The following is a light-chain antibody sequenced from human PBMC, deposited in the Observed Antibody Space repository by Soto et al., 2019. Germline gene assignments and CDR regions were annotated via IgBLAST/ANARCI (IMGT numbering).Light chain of an antibody. J-gene: IGKJ1*01. CDR3: KQRSNWPWT. CDR2: DAS. CDR1: QNIRSS. Sequence: EVVMTQSPASLSASPGERVTLSCRASQNIRSSLAWYQQRPGQAHRLLIYDASTRATGIPARFSGSGSGTDFTLTISSLEPEEFAVYYCKQRSNWPWTVGQGTKVDIK. V-gene: IGKV3-11*01.